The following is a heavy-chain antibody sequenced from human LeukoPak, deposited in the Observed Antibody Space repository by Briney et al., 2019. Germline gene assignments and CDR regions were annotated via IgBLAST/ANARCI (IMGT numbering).Heavy chain of an antibody. D-gene: IGHD1-26*01. CDR1: GFTFSTYG. Sequence: PGGSLRLSCAASGFTFSTYGMQWVRQVPGKGLEWVSYISGSSDSIKYAESVKGRFTNPRDNAKNSLYLHLNSLRAEDTAVYYCGKSRIGFSGLVDLWGQGTLVTVSS. V-gene: IGHV3-48*04. J-gene: IGHJ5*02. CDR2: ISGSSDSI. CDR3: GKSRIGFSGLVDL.